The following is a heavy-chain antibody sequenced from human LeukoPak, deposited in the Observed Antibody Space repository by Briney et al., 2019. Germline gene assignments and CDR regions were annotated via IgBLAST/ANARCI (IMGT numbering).Heavy chain of an antibody. D-gene: IGHD3-16*02. V-gene: IGHV4/OR15-8*01. CDR2: IHHDGRI. J-gene: IGHJ4*02. CDR3: ARSHDHLWGNYPDY. CDR1: GGSIDSTNW. Sequence: SETLSLTCDVSGGSIDSTNWWNWVRQPPGKGLEWIGEIHHDGRINYNPSLKSRVTLSVDKSKNQFSLRLNSVTAVDTAMYYCARSHDHLWGNYPDYWGQGTLVTVSS.